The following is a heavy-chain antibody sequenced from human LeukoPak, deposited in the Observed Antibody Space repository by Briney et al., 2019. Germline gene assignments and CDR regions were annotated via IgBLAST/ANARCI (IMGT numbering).Heavy chain of an antibody. CDR2: INPNTGET. CDR3: ASYPRYSSTPPFDY. Sequence: ATVKVSCKASGYTFTGYYMHWVRQALGQGLEWMGWINPNTGETNSAQKFQGRVTMTRDTTINTAYMELTRLTSDDTAVYYCASYPRYSSTPPFDYWGQGTLVTVSS. V-gene: IGHV1-2*02. J-gene: IGHJ4*02. D-gene: IGHD2-2*01. CDR1: GYTFTGYY.